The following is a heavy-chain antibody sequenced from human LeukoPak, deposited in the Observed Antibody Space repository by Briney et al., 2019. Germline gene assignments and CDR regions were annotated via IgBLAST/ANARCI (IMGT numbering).Heavy chain of an antibody. CDR2: INSDGSST. Sequence: GGSLRLSCVLSGFNFEDYGMSWVRQAPGKGLVWVSRINSDGSSTSYADSVKGRFTISRDNAKNSLYLQMNSLRAEDTAVYYCARDLSPYGYDHVWGSYRPGFDYWGQGTLVTVSS. D-gene: IGHD3-16*02. J-gene: IGHJ4*02. V-gene: IGHV3-74*01. CDR1: GFNFEDYG. CDR3: ARDLSPYGYDHVWGSYRPGFDY.